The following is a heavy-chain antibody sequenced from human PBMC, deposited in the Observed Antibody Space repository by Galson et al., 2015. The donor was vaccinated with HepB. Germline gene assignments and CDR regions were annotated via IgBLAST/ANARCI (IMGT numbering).Heavy chain of an antibody. CDR1: GGTFSSYA. CDR2: IIPIFGTA. V-gene: IGHV1-69*13. Sequence: SVKVSCKASGGTFSSYAISWVRQAPGQGLEWMRGIIPIFGTANYAQKFQGRVTITADESTSTAYMELSSLRSEDTAVYYCARAQGVAAIAYYYYGMDVWGQGATVTVSS. CDR3: ARAQGVAAIAYYYYGMDV. J-gene: IGHJ6*02. D-gene: IGHD2-15*01.